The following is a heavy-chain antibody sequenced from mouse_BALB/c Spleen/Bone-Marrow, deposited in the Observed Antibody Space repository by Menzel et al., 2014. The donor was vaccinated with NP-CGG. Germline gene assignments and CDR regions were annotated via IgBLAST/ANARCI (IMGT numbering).Heavy chain of an antibody. CDR1: GFTFSSFG. CDR2: ISSGSSTI. Sequence: EVQVVESGGGLVQPGGSRKLSCAASGFTFSSFGMHWVRQAPEKGLEWVAYISSGSSTIYYADTVKGRFTIARDNPKNTLFLQMTSLRSEDTEMYYCARSRGNLLYYAMDYWGQGTSVTVSS. CDR3: ARSRGNLLYYAMDY. V-gene: IGHV5-17*02. D-gene: IGHD2-1*01. J-gene: IGHJ4*01.